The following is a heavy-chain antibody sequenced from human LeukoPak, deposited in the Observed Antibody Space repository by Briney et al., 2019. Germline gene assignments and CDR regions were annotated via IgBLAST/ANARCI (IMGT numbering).Heavy chain of an antibody. J-gene: IGHJ4*02. CDR1: GFTFSSYA. CDR3: AKDRDYGDYDY. CDR2: SGGST. Sequence: GGSLRLSCAASGFTFSSYAMSWVRQAPGKGLEWVSGSGGSTYYADSVKGRFTTSRDNSKNTLYLQMNNLRAEDTAVYYCAKDRDYGDYDYWGQGTLVTVSS. D-gene: IGHD4-17*01. V-gene: IGHV3-23*01.